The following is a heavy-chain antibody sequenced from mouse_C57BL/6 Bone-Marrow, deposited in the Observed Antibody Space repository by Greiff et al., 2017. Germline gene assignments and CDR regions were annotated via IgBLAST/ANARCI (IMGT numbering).Heavy chain of an antibody. CDR2: INPYNGGT. V-gene: IGHV1-19*01. J-gene: IGHJ3*01. D-gene: IGHD2-3*01. CDR1: GYTFTDYY. CDR3: ARWDGYWFAY. Sequence: EVQVVESGPVLVKPGASVKMSCKASGYTFTDYYMNWVKQSHGKSLEWIGVINPYNGGTSYNQKFKGKATLTVDKSSSTAYMELNSLTSEDSAVYYCARWDGYWFAYWGQGTLVTVSA.